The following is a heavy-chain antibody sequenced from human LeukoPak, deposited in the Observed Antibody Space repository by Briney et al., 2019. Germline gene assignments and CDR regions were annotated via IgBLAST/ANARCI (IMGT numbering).Heavy chain of an antibody. J-gene: IGHJ3*02. CDR1: GFTFSSYG. V-gene: IGHV3-33*01. D-gene: IGHD1-26*01. CDR2: IWYDGSNK. Sequence: GGSLRLSCAASGFTFSSYGMHWVRQAQGKGLEWVAVIWYDGSNKYYADSVKGRFTISRDNSKNTLYLQMNSLRAEDTAVYYCARALGASDAFDIWGQGTMVTVSS. CDR3: ARALGASDAFDI.